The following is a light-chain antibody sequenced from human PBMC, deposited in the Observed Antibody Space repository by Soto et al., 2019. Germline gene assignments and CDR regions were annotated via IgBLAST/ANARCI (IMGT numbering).Light chain of an antibody. CDR3: AAWDDSLSGVV. CDR1: SSNIGSNY. V-gene: IGLV1-47*01. CDR2: RNN. J-gene: IGLJ2*01. Sequence: QAVVTQPPSASGTPGQRVTISCSGSSSNIGSNYVFWYQHLPGTAPKLLIYRNNQRPSAVPDRFSGSKSGTSASLAISGLRSEDEADYYCAAWDDSLSGVVFGGGTKLTVL.